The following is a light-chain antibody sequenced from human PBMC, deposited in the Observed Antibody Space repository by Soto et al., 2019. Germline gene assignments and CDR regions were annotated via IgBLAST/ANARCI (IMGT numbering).Light chain of an antibody. Sequence: EIVLTQSPVTLSLSPGERATLSCRASQRITSNFLAWFQQKAGLAPRLLIYGASTRASGVPDSFSGGGSGPDFVLTISLLEPEDFAVYYCQQYGRSPFTFGQGTKLQIK. CDR2: GAS. V-gene: IGKV3-20*01. CDR3: QQYGRSPFT. CDR1: QRITSNF. J-gene: IGKJ2*01.